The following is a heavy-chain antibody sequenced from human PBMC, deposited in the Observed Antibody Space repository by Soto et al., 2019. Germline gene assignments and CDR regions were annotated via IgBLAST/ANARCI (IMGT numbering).Heavy chain of an antibody. CDR1: GGPISSYY. CDR3: ARSYYYDSSGYYTPLYFDY. J-gene: IGHJ4*02. D-gene: IGHD3-22*01. V-gene: IGHV4-59*01. Sequence: SETLSLTCTVSGGPISSYYWSWIRQPPGKGLEWIGYIYYSGSTNYNPSLKSRVTISVDTSKNQFSLKLSSVTAADTAVYYCARSYYYDSSGYYTPLYFDYWGQGTLVTVSS. CDR2: IYYSGST.